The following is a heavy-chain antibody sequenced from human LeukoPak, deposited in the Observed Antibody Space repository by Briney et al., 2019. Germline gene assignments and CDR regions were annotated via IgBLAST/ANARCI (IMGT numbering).Heavy chain of an antibody. D-gene: IGHD4-17*01. Sequence: SETLSLTCTVSGGSISNSSYFWGWIRQPPGKGLEWIGNIYYSGSTYYNPSLKSRVTISVDTSKNQFSLKLSSVTAADTAVYYCARLVTEYGDYATYYYYYMDVWGKGTTVTLSS. J-gene: IGHJ6*03. CDR3: ARLVTEYGDYATYYYYYMDV. CDR2: IYYSGST. CDR1: GGSISNSSYF. V-gene: IGHV4-39*01.